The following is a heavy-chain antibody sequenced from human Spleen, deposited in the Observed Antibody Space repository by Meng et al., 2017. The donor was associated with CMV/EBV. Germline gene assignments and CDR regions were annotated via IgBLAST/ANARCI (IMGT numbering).Heavy chain of an antibody. D-gene: IGHD2-2*01. CDR1: GFTFSSYW. Sequence: GGSLRLSCAASGFTFSSYWMSWVRQAPGKGLEWVANIKQDGSEKYYVDSVKGRFTISRDNSKNTPYLQMNSLRPEDTAIYYCARGYCDSTSFEEFFQHWGQGTLVTVSS. J-gene: IGHJ1*01. CDR2: IKQDGSEK. V-gene: IGHV3-7*03. CDR3: ARGYCDSTSFEEFFQH.